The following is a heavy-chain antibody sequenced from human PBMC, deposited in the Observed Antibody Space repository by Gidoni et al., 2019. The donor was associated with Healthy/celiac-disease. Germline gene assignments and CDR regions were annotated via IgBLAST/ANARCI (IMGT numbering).Heavy chain of an antibody. J-gene: IGHJ4*02. CDR2: ISYDGSNK. Sequence: APGKGLEWVAVISYDGSNKYYADSVKGRFTIFRDNSKNTLYLQMNSLRAEDTAVYYCAKKYAAGTIDYWGQGTLVTVSS. D-gene: IGHD6-13*01. V-gene: IGHV3-30*18. CDR3: AKKYAAGTIDY.